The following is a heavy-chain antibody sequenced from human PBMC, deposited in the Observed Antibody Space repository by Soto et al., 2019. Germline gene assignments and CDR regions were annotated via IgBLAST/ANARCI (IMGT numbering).Heavy chain of an antibody. V-gene: IGHV1-46*01. Sequence: ASVKVSCKASGYTFTSYYMHWVRQAPGQGLEWMGIINPSGGSTSYAQKFQGRVTMTRDTSTSTVYMELSSLRSEDTAVYYCARERGIVGAPPLSDFQHWGQGTLVTVSS. D-gene: IGHD1-26*01. CDR2: INPSGGST. CDR3: ARERGIVGAPPLSDFQH. CDR1: GYTFTSYY. J-gene: IGHJ1*01.